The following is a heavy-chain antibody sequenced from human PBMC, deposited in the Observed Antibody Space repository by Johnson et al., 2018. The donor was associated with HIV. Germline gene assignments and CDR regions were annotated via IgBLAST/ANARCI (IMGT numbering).Heavy chain of an antibody. CDR2: ISGSGGST. CDR1: GFTVSSNY. D-gene: IGHD1-1*01. Sequence: VQLVESGGGVVQPGGSLRLSCAASGFTVSSNYMSWVRQAPGKGLEWVSAISGSGGSTYSVDSVKGRFTISRDNSKNTLYLQMNSLRAEDTAVYYCARKKATVFSTTSTNYAFDIWGQGTMVTVSS. CDR3: ARKKATVFSTTSTNYAFDI. V-gene: IGHV3-23*04. J-gene: IGHJ3*02.